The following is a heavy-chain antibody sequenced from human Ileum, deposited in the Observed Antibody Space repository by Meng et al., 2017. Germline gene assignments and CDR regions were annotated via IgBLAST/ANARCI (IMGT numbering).Heavy chain of an antibody. V-gene: IGHV4-61*08. CDR1: GGSVNSGGYY. Sequence: QAQLQESGPGLLRPSETLSLTCTESGGSVNSGGYYRNWSRQPPGKGLEYIGHIDSSGNTRHNPSLKSRVTISVDTSKNQFSLILTSVTAADTAVYYCVRGPDKAKSAYWGPGTLVTVSS. J-gene: IGHJ4*02. CDR3: VRGPDKAKSAY. D-gene: IGHD5-18*01. CDR2: IDSSGNT.